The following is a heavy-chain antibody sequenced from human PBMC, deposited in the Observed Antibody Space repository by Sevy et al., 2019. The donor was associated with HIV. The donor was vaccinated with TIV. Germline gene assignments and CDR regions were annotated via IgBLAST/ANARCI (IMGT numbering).Heavy chain of an antibody. D-gene: IGHD5-18*01. V-gene: IGHV3-66*01. CDR2: IHSDDTT. CDR3: ARGKSGYGYALNY. J-gene: IGHJ4*02. CDR1: GFTVNSNY. Sequence: GGSLRLSCAASGFTVNSNYMTWVRQAPGKGLEGVSVIHSDDTTYHAYSVKDRFTISRDNFKNTLYFHMSSLRAEDTAVYYCARGKSGYGYALNYWGQGTLVTVSS.